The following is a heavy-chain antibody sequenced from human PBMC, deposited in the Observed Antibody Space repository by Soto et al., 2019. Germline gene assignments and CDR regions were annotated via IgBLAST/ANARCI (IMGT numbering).Heavy chain of an antibody. D-gene: IGHD1-7*01. CDR3: ARNRELELSP. CDR2: IYYSGST. CDR1: GGSISSYY. J-gene: IGHJ5*02. V-gene: IGHV4-59*01. Sequence: SETLSLTCTVSGGSISSYYWSWIRQPPGKGLEWIGYIYYSGSTNYNPSLKSRVTISVDTSKNQFSLKLSSVTAADTAVYYCARNRELELSPWGQGTLVTVSS.